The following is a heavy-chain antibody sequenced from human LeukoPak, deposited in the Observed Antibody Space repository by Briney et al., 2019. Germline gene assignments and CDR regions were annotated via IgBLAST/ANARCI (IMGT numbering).Heavy chain of an antibody. Sequence: PSETLSLTCTVSGGSISSYYWSWIRQPAGKGLEWIGRIYTSGSTNYNPSLKSRVTMSVDTSKNQFSLKLSSVTAADTAVYYCARGHVAARPLWFDPWGQGTLVTVSS. CDR1: GGSISSYY. CDR3: ARGHVAARPLWFDP. V-gene: IGHV4-4*07. CDR2: IYTSGST. J-gene: IGHJ5*02. D-gene: IGHD6-6*01.